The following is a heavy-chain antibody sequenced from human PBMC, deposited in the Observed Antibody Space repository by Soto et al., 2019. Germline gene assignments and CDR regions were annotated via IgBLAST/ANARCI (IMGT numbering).Heavy chain of an antibody. CDR2: SYYSGRT. D-gene: IGHD5-12*01. J-gene: IGHJ5*02. V-gene: IGHV4-59*01. Sequence: QLQLQESGPGLVKPSETLSLTCTVSGGSISTYYWNWIRQPPGKGLEWIGDSYYSGRTNSNPSLTSRVAISVDMSKNQFSLNLSSVTPADTAVYYCARGRGYSGQRRGWFDPWGQGTLVTVSS. CDR3: ARGRGYSGQRRGWFDP. CDR1: GGSISTYY.